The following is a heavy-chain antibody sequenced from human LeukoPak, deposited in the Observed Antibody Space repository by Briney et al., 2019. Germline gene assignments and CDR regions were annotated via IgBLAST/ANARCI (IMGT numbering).Heavy chain of an antibody. D-gene: IGHD1-1*01. V-gene: IGHV1-69*06. CDR3: ARGPYNWNDFDY. CDR2: IIPIFGTA. CDR1: GGTFSSYA. Sequence: GSSVKVSCKASGGTFSSYAISWVRQAPGQGLEWMGGIIPIFGTANYAQKFQGRVTITADKSTSTAYMELSRLRSDDTAVYYCARGPYNWNDFDYWGQGTLVTVSS. J-gene: IGHJ4*02.